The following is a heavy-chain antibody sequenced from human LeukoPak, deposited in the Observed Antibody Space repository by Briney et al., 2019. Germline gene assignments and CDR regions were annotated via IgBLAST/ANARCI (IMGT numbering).Heavy chain of an antibody. CDR2: IYYSGST. V-gene: IGHV4-59*08. J-gene: IGHJ3*02. D-gene: IGHD1-26*01. CDR1: GGSLSRYY. CDR3: ARLTTRLVRATTVDAFDI. Sequence: SETLSLTCTVSGGSLSRYYWSWIRQPPGKGLEWIGYIYYSGSTNYNPSLKSRVTISVDTSKNQFSLKLSSVTAADTAVYYCARLTTRLVRATTVDAFDIWGQGTMVTVSS.